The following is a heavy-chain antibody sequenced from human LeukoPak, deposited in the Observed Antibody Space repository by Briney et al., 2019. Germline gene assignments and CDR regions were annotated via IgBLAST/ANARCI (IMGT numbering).Heavy chain of an antibody. J-gene: IGHJ3*02. CDR1: GYSISSGYY. V-gene: IGHV4-38-2*02. D-gene: IGHD3-10*01. Sequence: SETLSLTCTVSGYSISSGYYWGCIRQPPGKGLEWIGSFDQSGSTYYNPSLKSRVTISVDTSKNQFSLKLSSVTAADTAVYYCARDQGEDDAFDIWGQGTMVTVSS. CDR3: ARDQGEDDAFDI. CDR2: FDQSGST.